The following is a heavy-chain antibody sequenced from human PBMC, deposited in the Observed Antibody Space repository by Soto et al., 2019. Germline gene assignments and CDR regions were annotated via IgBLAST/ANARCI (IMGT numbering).Heavy chain of an antibody. J-gene: IGHJ6*03. V-gene: IGHV4-31*11. Sequence: QVQLQESGPGLVRPSQTLSLTCAVYGGSLSSGNFYWNWIRQHAVKGLEWIGYIYYCGSIYYNPSPDRRVTILGDTSNKQSSLKMGSVAAEDKGVLWCAAGGSSDMGGVPSYYLEVWGKGTTVTVS. CDR1: GGSLSSGNFY. CDR3: AAGGSSDMGGVPSYYLEV. D-gene: IGHD6-19*01. CDR2: IYYCGSI.